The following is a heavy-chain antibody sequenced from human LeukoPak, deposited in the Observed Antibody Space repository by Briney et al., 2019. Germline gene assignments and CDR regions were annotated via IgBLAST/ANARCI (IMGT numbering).Heavy chain of an antibody. D-gene: IGHD3-10*01. V-gene: IGHV3-48*02. CDR2: ISSSSSTI. J-gene: IGHJ4*02. CDR3: ARGLNYSGSGSTRFCY. Sequence: GGSLRLSCAASGFAFSNYNMHWVRQAPGKWLEWVSYISSSSSTIFYADSVKGRFTISRDNAKNSLYLQMNSLRDEDTAVYYCARGLNYSGSGSTRFCYWGQGTLVTVSS. CDR1: GFAFSNYN.